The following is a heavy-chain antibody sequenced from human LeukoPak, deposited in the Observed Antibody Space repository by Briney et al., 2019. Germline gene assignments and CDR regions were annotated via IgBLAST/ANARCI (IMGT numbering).Heavy chain of an antibody. Sequence: PGGSLRLSCAASGFTFSNYWMSWVRQAPGKGLEWVANIKQDGSEKYYVDSVKGRFTISRDNAKNSLYLQMNSLRAEDTAVYYCARDPVYYDFWSGYYVCYFDYWGQGTLVTVSS. CDR1: GFTFSNYW. V-gene: IGHV3-7*01. CDR2: IKQDGSEK. D-gene: IGHD3-3*01. J-gene: IGHJ4*02. CDR3: ARDPVYYDFWSGYYVCYFDY.